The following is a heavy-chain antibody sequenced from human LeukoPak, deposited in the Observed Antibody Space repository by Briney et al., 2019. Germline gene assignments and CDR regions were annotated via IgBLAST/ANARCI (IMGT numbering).Heavy chain of an antibody. V-gene: IGHV4-39*01. Sequence: SSETLSLTCTVSGGSISGSSYYWAWVRQPPGKGLEWVGSGFYSGSAYSNPSLKSRVTISVDTSRNQFSLNLSSVTAADTAVYYCARLRGAMTPMTSDFDYWGQGTLVTVSS. J-gene: IGHJ4*02. CDR3: ARLRGAMTPMTSDFDY. CDR2: GFYSGSA. CDR1: GGSISGSSYY. D-gene: IGHD4-17*01.